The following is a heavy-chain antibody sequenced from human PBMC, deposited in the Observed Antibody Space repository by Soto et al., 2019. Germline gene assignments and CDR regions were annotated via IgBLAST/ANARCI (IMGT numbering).Heavy chain of an antibody. CDR2: SRDKPSGYTT. Sequence: EVQLVESGGGLVQPGGSLRLSCAASGFTLSDHYIDWVRQAPGRGLEWVGRSRDKPSGYTTQYAASVRGRFTTSREDSKNSVYRQMNSLKSEDTAVYYCVRARYFTDSSGSTRCLDFWGQGTLVTVSS. V-gene: IGHV3-72*01. J-gene: IGHJ4*02. D-gene: IGHD3-22*01. CDR1: GFTLSDHY. CDR3: VRARYFTDSSGSTRCLDF.